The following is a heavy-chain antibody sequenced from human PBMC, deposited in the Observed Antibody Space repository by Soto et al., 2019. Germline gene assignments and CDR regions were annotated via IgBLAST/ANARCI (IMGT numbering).Heavy chain of an antibody. Sequence: GGSLRLSCAASGFTFSDYYMSWIRQAPGKGLEWVSYISSSGSTIYYADSVKGRFTISRDNAKNSLYLQMNSLRAEDTAVYYCARGPGLLGYCSSTSCYGYWGQGTLVTVSS. J-gene: IGHJ4*02. CDR1: GFTFSDYY. D-gene: IGHD2-2*01. CDR3: ARGPGLLGYCSSTSCYGY. V-gene: IGHV3-11*01. CDR2: ISSSGSTI.